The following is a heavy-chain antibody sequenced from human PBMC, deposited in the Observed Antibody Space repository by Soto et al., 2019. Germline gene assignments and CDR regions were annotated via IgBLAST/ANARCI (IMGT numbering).Heavy chain of an antibody. D-gene: IGHD4-4*01. Sequence: QLQLQESGPGLVKPSETLSLTCTVSGGSISSSSYYWGWIRQPPGKGLEWIGSIYYSGSTYYNPSLKSRVTISVDTSKNQFSLKLSSVTAADTAVYYCARSRYYRARYYYYYYMDVWGKGTTVTVSS. CDR1: GGSISSSSYY. CDR3: ARSRYYRARYYYYYYMDV. CDR2: IYYSGST. V-gene: IGHV4-39*01. J-gene: IGHJ6*03.